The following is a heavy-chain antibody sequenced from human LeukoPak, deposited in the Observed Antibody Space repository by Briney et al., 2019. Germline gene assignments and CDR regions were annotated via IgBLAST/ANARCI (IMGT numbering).Heavy chain of an antibody. Sequence: GGSLRLSCAASGFTFSSYAMSWVRQAPGKGLEWVSAISGSGGSTYYADSVKGRFTISRDNSKNTLCLQMNSLRAEGTAVYYCAKVPSVYCSSTSCYLDYWGQGTLVTVSS. V-gene: IGHV3-23*01. CDR2: ISGSGGST. CDR3: AKVPSVYCSSTSCYLDY. CDR1: GFTFSSYA. D-gene: IGHD2-2*01. J-gene: IGHJ4*02.